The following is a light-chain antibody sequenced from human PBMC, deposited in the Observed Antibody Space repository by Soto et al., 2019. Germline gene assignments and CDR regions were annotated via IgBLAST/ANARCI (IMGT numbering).Light chain of an antibody. J-gene: IGLJ2*01. CDR3: AVWDDSRGV. V-gene: IGLV1-47*01. CDR2: GTN. CDR1: NSNIGSNY. Sequence: QSALTQPPSASGTSGQGVTISCSGSNSNIGSNYVYWYQQLPGTAPKLLIYGTNLRPLGVTDRFSGSKSGTSASLAISGLRSKDEADYYCAVWDDSRGVFGGGTKLTVL.